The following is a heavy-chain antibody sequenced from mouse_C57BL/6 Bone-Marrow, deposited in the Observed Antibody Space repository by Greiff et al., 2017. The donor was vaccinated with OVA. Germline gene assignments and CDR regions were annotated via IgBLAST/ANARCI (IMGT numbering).Heavy chain of an antibody. CDR2: IDPEDGET. V-gene: IGHV14-2*01. Sequence: EVQRVESGAELVKPGASVTLSCTASGFNIKDYYMHWVKQRTEQGLEWIGRIDPEDGETKYAPKFQGKATITADTSSNTAYLQLSSLTSEDTAVYYGARGAIYYGNYEGCAYWGQGTLVTVSA. CDR1: GFNIKDYY. J-gene: IGHJ3*01. D-gene: IGHD2-1*01. CDR3: ARGAIYYGNYEGCAY.